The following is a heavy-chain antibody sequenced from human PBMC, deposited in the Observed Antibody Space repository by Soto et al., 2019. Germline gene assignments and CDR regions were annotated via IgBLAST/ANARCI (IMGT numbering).Heavy chain of an antibody. V-gene: IGHV3-7*04. CDR3: ARDGYHYVMDH. Sequence: EAQLVESGGGLVQPGGSLRLSCAASGFPFSGYWMSWVRHTPGKGLEWVANTNQDGSGKYCMDSVKGRFTISRDNTENSLYLQMNSLGDDDTGVYYCARDGYHYVMDHWGQGTTVTVSS. CDR1: GFPFSGYW. CDR2: TNQDGSGK. J-gene: IGHJ6*02.